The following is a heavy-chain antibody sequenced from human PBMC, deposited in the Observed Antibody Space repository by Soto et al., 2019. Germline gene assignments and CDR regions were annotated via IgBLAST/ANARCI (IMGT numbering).Heavy chain of an antibody. CDR2: IWNDGSNK. V-gene: IGHV3-33*01. CDR1: GFTFSSYG. J-gene: IGHJ4*02. D-gene: IGHD6-13*01. CDR3: ARDPSSSWYVLLYNFDY. Sequence: QVQLVESGGGVVQPGRSLRLSCAASGFTFSSYGMHWVRQAPGKGLEWVAVIWNDGSNKYYADSVKGRFTISRDNSKNTLYLQMNSLRAEDTAVYYCARDPSSSWYVLLYNFDYWGQGTLVTVSS.